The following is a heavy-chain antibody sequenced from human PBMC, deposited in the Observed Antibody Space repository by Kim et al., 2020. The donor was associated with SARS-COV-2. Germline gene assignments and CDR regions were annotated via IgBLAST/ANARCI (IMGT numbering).Heavy chain of an antibody. V-gene: IGHV4-31*03. Sequence: SETLSLTCSVSGGSISSGDYHWTWIRQHPGKGLEWIGCVYSSGNIFYSDNTYTNPSLKSRVALSIDTSKNQFSLKVTSVTAADTALYYCARGSVVRGNDFSYYMDVWGKGTTVTVSS. CDR3: ARGSVVRGNDFSYYMDV. CDR2: IFYSDNT. D-gene: IGHD3-10*01. CDR1: GGSISSGDYH. J-gene: IGHJ6*03.